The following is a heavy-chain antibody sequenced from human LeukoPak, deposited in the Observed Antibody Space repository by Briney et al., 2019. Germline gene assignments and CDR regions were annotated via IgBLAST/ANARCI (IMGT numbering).Heavy chain of an antibody. CDR2: INHSGST. V-gene: IGHV4-34*01. J-gene: IGHJ4*02. CDR1: GGSFSGYY. CDR3: ARGQGLRYFDWLRRYYFDY. Sequence: SETLSLTCAVYGGSFSGYYWSWIRQPPGKGLEWIGEINHSGSTNYNPSLKSRVTVSVDTSKNQFSLKLSSVTAADTAVYYCARGQGLRYFDWLRRYYFDYWGQGTLVTVSS. D-gene: IGHD3-9*01.